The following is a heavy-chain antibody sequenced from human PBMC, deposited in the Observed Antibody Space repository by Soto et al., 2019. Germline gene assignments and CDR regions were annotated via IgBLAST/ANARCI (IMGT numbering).Heavy chain of an antibody. J-gene: IGHJ6*02. Sequence: GSLRLSCSASGFTFSDENMSWVRQVPGKGLEWVSGISGGGSYIFYADSVQGRFSISRDNPKNSLFLEMNSLRVEDTAVYYCARDSDCHSTSCFFPPPVWGQGTTVTVSS. CDR3: ARDSDCHSTSCFFPPPV. CDR2: ISGGGSYI. D-gene: IGHD2-2*01. V-gene: IGHV3-21*06. CDR1: GFTFSDEN.